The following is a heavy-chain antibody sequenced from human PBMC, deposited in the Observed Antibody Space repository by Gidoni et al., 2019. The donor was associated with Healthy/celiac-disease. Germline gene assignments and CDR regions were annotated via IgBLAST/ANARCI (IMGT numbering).Heavy chain of an antibody. CDR2: ISWNSGSI. CDR3: AKDISYGDYEVCMDV. CDR1: GFTFADYA. V-gene: IGHV3-9*01. J-gene: IGHJ6*02. Sequence: EVQLVESGGGLVRPGRSLRLSCAASGFTFADYAIHWVRQAPGKGLEWVSGISWNSGSIGYADSVKGRFTISRDNAKNSLYLQMNSLRAEDTALYYCAKDISYGDYEVCMDVWGQGTTVTVSS. D-gene: IGHD4-17*01.